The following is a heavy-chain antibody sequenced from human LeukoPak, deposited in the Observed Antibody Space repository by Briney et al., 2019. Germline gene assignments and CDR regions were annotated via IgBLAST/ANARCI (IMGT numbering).Heavy chain of an antibody. Sequence: PGESLILSCEAPGFTSSSYCMNWVRQAPGKGLEWISYISSGSSTIYYTDSVKGRFTISRDNAKNSLYLQMNSLRDEDTAVYYCARGPPGYCGSTGCLFDYWGQGTLVTVSS. CDR1: GFTSSSYC. V-gene: IGHV3-48*02. J-gene: IGHJ4*02. CDR3: ARGPPGYCGSTGCLFDY. CDR2: ISSGSSTI. D-gene: IGHD2-2*03.